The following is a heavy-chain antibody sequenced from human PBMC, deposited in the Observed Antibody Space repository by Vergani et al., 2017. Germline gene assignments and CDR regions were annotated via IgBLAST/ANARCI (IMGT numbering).Heavy chain of an antibody. CDR3: ARETVVTSWDGYRFHYMDV. CDR1: GGAVNSGSNF. J-gene: IGHJ6*03. Sequence: QVQLQESGPGLVKPSQTLSLTCSVSGGAVNSGSNFWTWIRQPAGKGLEWIGRTSTDGSTNYNPSLKSRVTVSVDTSKTQISLRPTSVTAEDTAVYYCARETVVTSWDGYRFHYMDVWGKGTTVTVSS. CDR2: TSTDGST. D-gene: IGHD3-16*02. V-gene: IGHV4-61*02.